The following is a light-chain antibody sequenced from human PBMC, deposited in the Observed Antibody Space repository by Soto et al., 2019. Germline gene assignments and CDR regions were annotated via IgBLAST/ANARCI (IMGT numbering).Light chain of an antibody. Sequence: TKSPYTLSLSQGERATLSCRASQSVSTNSLAWYQQRPGQAPRPLIYGASSRATGTPDRFSGSGSGTDFTLIIIRLEPEDFAVYYCQQYGSSVLTFGGGTKVDIK. CDR2: GAS. J-gene: IGKJ4*01. V-gene: IGKV3-20*01. CDR1: QSVSTNS. CDR3: QQYGSSVLT.